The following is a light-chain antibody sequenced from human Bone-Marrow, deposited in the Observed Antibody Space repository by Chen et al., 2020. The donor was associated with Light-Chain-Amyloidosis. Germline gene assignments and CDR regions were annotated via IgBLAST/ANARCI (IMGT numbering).Light chain of an antibody. J-gene: IGLJ3*02. CDR1: KIGSTS. CDR2: DDS. Sequence: SYVLTQPSSVSVAPGQTDTIACGGNKIGSTSVHWYQQTPGQAPLLVVYDDSDRPSGIPERLSGSNSGNTATLTISRVEAGDEADYYCQVWDRSSDRPVLGGGTKLTVL. CDR3: QVWDRSSDRPV. V-gene: IGLV3-21*02.